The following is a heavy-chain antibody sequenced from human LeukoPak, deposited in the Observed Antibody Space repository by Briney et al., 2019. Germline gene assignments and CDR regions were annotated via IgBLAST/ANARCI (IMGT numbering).Heavy chain of an antibody. CDR1: GYTFTSYA. Sequence: GASVKVSCKASGYTFTSYAMHWVRQAPGQRLEWMGWTNAGNGNTKYSQKFQGRVTITADESTSTAYMELSSLRSEDTAVYYCARGGEDIVVVVAAEYNWFDPWGQGTLVTVSS. V-gene: IGHV1-3*01. CDR2: TNAGNGNT. D-gene: IGHD2-15*01. CDR3: ARGGEDIVVVVAAEYNWFDP. J-gene: IGHJ5*02.